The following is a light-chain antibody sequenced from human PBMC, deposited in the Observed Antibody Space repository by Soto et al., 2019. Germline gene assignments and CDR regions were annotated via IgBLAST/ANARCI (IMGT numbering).Light chain of an antibody. V-gene: IGKV1-33*01. CDR3: QQYDNLPLT. CDR1: QDISKY. J-gene: IGKJ4*01. CDR2: DAS. Sequence: DIQMTQSPSSLSASVGERVTITCQASQDISKYLNWYQQKPGKAPKLLIYDASNLETGVPSRFSGSGSVTDFTFSISSLQPEDIATYYCQQYDNLPLTFGGGTKVEIK.